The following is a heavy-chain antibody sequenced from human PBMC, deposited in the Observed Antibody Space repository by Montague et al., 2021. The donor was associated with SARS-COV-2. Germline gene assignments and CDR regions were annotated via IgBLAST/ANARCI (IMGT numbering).Heavy chain of an antibody. CDR3: ARDSGGNIWFGESPILYYFDY. CDR1: GFTFDSYG. Sequence: SLRLSCAASGFTFDSYGMHWVRQAPGKGLEWVAVIWYDGSNKYYADSVKGRFTISRDNSKNTLYLQMNSLRAEDTAVYYCARDSGGNIWFGESPILYYFDYWGQGTLVTVSS. CDR2: IWYDGSNK. V-gene: IGHV3-33*01. D-gene: IGHD3-10*01. J-gene: IGHJ4*02.